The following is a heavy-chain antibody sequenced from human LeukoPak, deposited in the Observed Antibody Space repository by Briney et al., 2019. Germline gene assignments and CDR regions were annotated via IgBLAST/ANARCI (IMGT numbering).Heavy chain of an antibody. CDR1: GDIVSSNSAA. V-gene: IGHV6-1*01. CDR3: ARGGSSGYYGTFDY. J-gene: IGHJ4*02. Sequence: PSQTLSLTCAISGDIVSSNSAAWNWTRQSPSRGLEWLGRTYYRSKWYNDYAVSVKSRITINPDTSKNQFSLQLNSVTPEDTAVYYCARGGSSGYYGTFDYWGQGTLVTVSS. CDR2: TYYRSKWYN. D-gene: IGHD3-22*01.